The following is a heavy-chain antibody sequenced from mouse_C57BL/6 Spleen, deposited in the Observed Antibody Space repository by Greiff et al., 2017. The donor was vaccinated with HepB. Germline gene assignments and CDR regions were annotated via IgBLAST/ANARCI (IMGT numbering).Heavy chain of an antibody. CDR3: ARLAGTKAMDY. J-gene: IGHJ4*01. V-gene: IGHV5-17*01. D-gene: IGHD4-1*01. Sequence: DVKLVESGGGLVKPGGSLKLSCAASGFTFSDYGMHWVRQAPEKGLEWVAYISSGSSTIYYADTVKGRFTISRDNAKNTLFLQMTSLRSEDTAMYYCARLAGTKAMDYWGQGTSVTVSS. CDR1: GFTFSDYG. CDR2: ISSGSSTI.